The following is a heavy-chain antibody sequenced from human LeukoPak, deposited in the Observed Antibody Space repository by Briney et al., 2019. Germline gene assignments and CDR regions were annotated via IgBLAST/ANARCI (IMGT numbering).Heavy chain of an antibody. D-gene: IGHD6-13*01. CDR3: ARDRIAASGDLDY. CDR1: GFTFNTYG. Sequence: GGSLRLSCAASGFTFNTYGMHWVRQAPGKGLEWVAIISYDGSNNYYADSVKGRFTISRDNSKNTLYLQMNSLTPEDTAVYYCARDRIAASGDLDYWGQGTLVTVSS. CDR2: ISYDGSNN. V-gene: IGHV3-30*03. J-gene: IGHJ4*02.